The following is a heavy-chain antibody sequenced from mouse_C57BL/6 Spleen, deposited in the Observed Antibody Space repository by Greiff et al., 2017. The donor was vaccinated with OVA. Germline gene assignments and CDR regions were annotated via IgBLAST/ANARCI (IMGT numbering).Heavy chain of an antibody. J-gene: IGHJ1*03. CDR1: GYTFTSYW. V-gene: IGHV1-72*01. CDR2: IDPNSGGT. CDR3: ARKEYYGSGGFDV. Sequence: QVQLKQPGAELVKPGASVKLSCKASGYTFTSYWMHWVKQRPGRGLEWIGRIDPNSGGTKYNEKFKSKATLTVDKPSSTAYMQLSSLTSEDSAVYDCARKEYYGSGGFDVWGTGTTVTVSS. D-gene: IGHD1-1*01.